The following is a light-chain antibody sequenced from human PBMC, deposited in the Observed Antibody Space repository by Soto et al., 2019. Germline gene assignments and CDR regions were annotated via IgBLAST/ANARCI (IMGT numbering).Light chain of an antibody. Sequence: EIVLTQSPGTLSLSPGERATLSCRASQSISSNYLAWYQQKPGQAPRLLIYGASRRATGIPDRFSGSGSGTDFTLTISRLDPEDFAVYYCQQYGSSYTFGQGTKLEIK. CDR2: GAS. V-gene: IGKV3-20*01. J-gene: IGKJ2*01. CDR1: QSISSNY. CDR3: QQYGSSYT.